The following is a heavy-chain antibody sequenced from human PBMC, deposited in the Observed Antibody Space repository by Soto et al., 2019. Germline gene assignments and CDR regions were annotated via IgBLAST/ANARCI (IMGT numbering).Heavy chain of an antibody. CDR1: GFTFSRYA. Sequence: PGGSLRLSCAASGFTFSRYAMSWVRQAPGKGLEWVPTFSGPGGVTYYADSVKCRFTISTDNSKSSLYLQISILTSADTAVDYLAKGEFSTTTYSSFDTWCQGTLVNVFS. CDR3: AKGEFSTTTYSSFDT. D-gene: IGHD3-22*01. V-gene: IGHV3-23*01. CDR2: FSGPGGVT. J-gene: IGHJ5*02.